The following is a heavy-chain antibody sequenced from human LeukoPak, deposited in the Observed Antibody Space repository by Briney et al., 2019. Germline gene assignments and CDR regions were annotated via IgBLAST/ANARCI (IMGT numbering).Heavy chain of an antibody. Sequence: SETLSLTCAVSGGSISSYYWSWIRQPPGKGLEWIGYIHYSGSTHYNPSLKSRVTISVDTSKNQFSLKLSSVTAADTAVYYCARTTEGYCRGRSCYSYYYYMDVWGKGTTVTVSS. V-gene: IGHV4-59*01. CDR1: GGSISSYY. CDR2: IHYSGST. D-gene: IGHD2-15*01. J-gene: IGHJ6*03. CDR3: ARTTEGYCRGRSCYSYYYYMDV.